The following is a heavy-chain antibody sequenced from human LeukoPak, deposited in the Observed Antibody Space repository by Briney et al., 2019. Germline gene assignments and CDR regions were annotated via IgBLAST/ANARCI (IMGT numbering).Heavy chain of an antibody. V-gene: IGHV3-74*01. CDR1: GFTLRNYW. CDR3: ARYSSSSGGPSYYLDY. D-gene: IGHD6-6*01. Sequence: GGSLRLSCAASGFTLRNYWMHWVRQVPGRGLVWVSRISGDGSGTNYADPVKGRFTISRDNAKNTVYLQINNLRAQDTAVYFCARYSSSSGGPSYYLDYWGQGTLVTVSS. J-gene: IGHJ4*02. CDR2: ISGDGSGT.